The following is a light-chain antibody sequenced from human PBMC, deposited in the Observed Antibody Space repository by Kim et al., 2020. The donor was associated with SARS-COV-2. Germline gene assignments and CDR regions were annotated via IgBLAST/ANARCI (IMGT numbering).Light chain of an antibody. CDR1: SSDVGFSTY. Sequence: QSVLTQPASLSGSPGQSITISCTGSSSDVGFSTYVSWYQQHPGKAPKLVIFSNRFSGSKSGNTASLTISGLQPEDEAHYYCSSYTSGSTPTWVFGGGTQLTVL. J-gene: IGLJ3*02. V-gene: IGLV2-14*03. CDR3: SSYTSGSTPTWV.